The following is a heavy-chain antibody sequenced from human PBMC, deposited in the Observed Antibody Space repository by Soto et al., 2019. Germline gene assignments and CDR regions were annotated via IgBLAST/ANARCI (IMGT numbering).Heavy chain of an antibody. CDR2: IYHGGSA. CDR1: GASISSYY. Sequence: SETLSLTCTVSGASISSYYWSWIRQPPGKRLEWIGYIYHGGSANQNPSLKSRVAISVDTSNNQLSLKVSSVTAADTAVYYCARSYGSGDYYNNWFDPWGQGTLVTVSS. D-gene: IGHD3-10*01. J-gene: IGHJ5*02. V-gene: IGHV4-59*12. CDR3: ARSYGSGDYYNNWFDP.